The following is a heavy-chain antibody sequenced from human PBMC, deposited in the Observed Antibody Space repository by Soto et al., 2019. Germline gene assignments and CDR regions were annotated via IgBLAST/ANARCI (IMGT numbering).Heavy chain of an antibody. CDR3: ATSTVVAAIFDY. Sequence: ASVKVSCKVSGYTLTELSMHWVRQAPGKGLEWMGGFDPEDGETIYAQKFQGRVTMTEDTSTDTAYMELSSLRSEDTAVYYCATSTVVAAIFDYWGQGTLVTVSS. J-gene: IGHJ4*02. CDR2: FDPEDGET. D-gene: IGHD2-15*01. CDR1: GYTLTELS. V-gene: IGHV1-24*01.